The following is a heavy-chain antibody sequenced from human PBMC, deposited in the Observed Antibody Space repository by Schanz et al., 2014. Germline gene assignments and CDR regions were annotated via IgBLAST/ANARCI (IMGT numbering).Heavy chain of an antibody. CDR3: ARDGGRDGYNLAFDV. V-gene: IGHV3-53*01. J-gene: IGHJ3*01. D-gene: IGHD5-12*01. CDR2: MYINSGST. CDR1: GFTVNTNY. Sequence: EVQLVESGGGLIQPGGSLRLSCAVSGFTVNTNYMSWVRQAPGKGLEWISSMYINSGSTQYADSVKGRFIISRDCSKNTLFLQMNSLRAEDTAVYFCARDGGRDGYNLAFDVWGQGTLVTVSS.